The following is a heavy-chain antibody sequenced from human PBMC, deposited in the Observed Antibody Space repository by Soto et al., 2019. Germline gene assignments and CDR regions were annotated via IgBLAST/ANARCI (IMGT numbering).Heavy chain of an antibody. J-gene: IGHJ5*02. Sequence: SEILSLTCAVYGGSFSGYYWSWIRQPPGKGLEWIGEINHSGSTNYNPSLKSRVTISVDTSKNQFSPKLSSVTAADTAVYYCATLYSGSYYWFDPWGQGTLVTVSS. D-gene: IGHD1-26*01. CDR1: GGSFSGYY. V-gene: IGHV4-34*01. CDR3: ATLYSGSYYWFDP. CDR2: INHSGST.